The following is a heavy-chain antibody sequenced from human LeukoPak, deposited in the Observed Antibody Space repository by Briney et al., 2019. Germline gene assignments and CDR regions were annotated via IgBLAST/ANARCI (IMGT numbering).Heavy chain of an antibody. CDR2: INWNGGST. J-gene: IGHJ4*02. Sequence: PGGSLRLSCAAFGFTFDDYGMSWVRQAPGKGLEWVSGINWNGGSTGYADSVKGRFTISRDNAKNSLYLQMNSLRAEDTALYYCARDRYGSGSYYNIPDYWGQGTLVTVSS. CDR3: ARDRYGSGSYYNIPDY. D-gene: IGHD3-10*01. V-gene: IGHV3-20*04. CDR1: GFTFDDYG.